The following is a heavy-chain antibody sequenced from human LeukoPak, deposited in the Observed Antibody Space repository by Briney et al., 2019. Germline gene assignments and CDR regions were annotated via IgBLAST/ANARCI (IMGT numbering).Heavy chain of an antibody. Sequence: GGSLRLSCAASGFTFSSYTMHWFRQAPGKGLEWVALISYDGSNKYYVDSVKGRFTISRDNSKNTLYLQMNSLRVEDTAVYYCARSRGVSGYDFAYWGQGTLVTVSS. CDR3: ARSRGVSGYDFAY. V-gene: IGHV3-30-3*01. D-gene: IGHD5-12*01. CDR1: GFTFSSYT. CDR2: ISYDGSNK. J-gene: IGHJ4*02.